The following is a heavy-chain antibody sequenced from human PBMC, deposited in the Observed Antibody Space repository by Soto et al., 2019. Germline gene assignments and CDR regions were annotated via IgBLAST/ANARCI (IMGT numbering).Heavy chain of an antibody. CDR3: ATVVVAAAANWFDP. D-gene: IGHD2-15*01. V-gene: IGHV4-34*01. Sequence: SETLSLTCAVYGGSFSGYYWSWIRQPPGKGLEWIGEINHSGSTNYNPSLKSRVTISVDTSKNQFSLKLSSVTAADAAVYYCATVVVAAAANWFDPWGQGTLVTVSS. CDR2: INHSGST. CDR1: GGSFSGYY. J-gene: IGHJ5*02.